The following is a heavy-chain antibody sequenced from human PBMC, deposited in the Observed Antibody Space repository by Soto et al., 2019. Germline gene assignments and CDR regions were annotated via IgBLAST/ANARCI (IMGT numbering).Heavy chain of an antibody. D-gene: IGHD5-12*01. V-gene: IGHV3-48*02. CDR1: GFTLSSYS. J-gene: IGHJ4*02. Sequence: GGALRLSCAAPGFTLSSYSMNWGRQAPGKGLDWVSYISRTSSAIYYADSVKGRFTVSRDNANNSLFLQMNSLRDEDTAVYYCARDGGYSGYDIDYWGQGTLVTVPQ. CDR3: ARDGGYSGYDIDY. CDR2: ISRTSSAI.